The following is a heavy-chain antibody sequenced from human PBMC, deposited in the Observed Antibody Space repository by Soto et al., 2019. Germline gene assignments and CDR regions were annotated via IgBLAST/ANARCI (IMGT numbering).Heavy chain of an antibody. CDR1: GITFSNYA. Sequence: GGSLRLSCAASGITFSNYAMSWVRQGPWKGLEWVSVISGGGGSTYYAGSVKGRFTISRDNSKNTLYLQMNSLRAEDTAVYYCASTPGDRTRAHWFDPWGQGTLVTVSS. V-gene: IGHV3-23*01. J-gene: IGHJ5*02. CDR2: ISGGGGST. CDR3: ASTPGDRTRAHWFDP. D-gene: IGHD1-1*01.